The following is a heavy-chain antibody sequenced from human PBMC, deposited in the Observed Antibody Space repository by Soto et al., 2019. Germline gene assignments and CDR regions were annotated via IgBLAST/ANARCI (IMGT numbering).Heavy chain of an antibody. CDR2: ISGYNGNT. Sequence: QVQLVQSRGEVKKPGASVKVSCKTSGYSFTTYGISWVRQAPGQGLEWMGWISGYNGNTNDAQKLKGRLTMTTDPSTSTAYMERRSLTSDDTAVYYCAREGPAPYYYSGMDVWGQGSTVTVSS. CDR1: GYSFTTYG. CDR3: AREGPAPYYYSGMDV. V-gene: IGHV1-18*01. J-gene: IGHJ6*02.